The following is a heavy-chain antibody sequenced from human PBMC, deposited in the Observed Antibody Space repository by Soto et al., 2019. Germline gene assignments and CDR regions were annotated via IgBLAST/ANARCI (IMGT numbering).Heavy chain of an antibody. J-gene: IGHJ6*02. D-gene: IGHD3-10*01. V-gene: IGHV3-30*18. CDR3: AKPPRAYYYYGMDV. CDR2: ISYDGSNK. Sequence: GGSLRLSCAASGFTFSSYGMHWVRQAPGKGLEWVAVISYDGSNKYYADSAKGRFTISRDNSKNTLYLQMNSLRAEDTAVYYCAKPPRAYYYYGMDVWGQGTTVTVSS. CDR1: GFTFSSYG.